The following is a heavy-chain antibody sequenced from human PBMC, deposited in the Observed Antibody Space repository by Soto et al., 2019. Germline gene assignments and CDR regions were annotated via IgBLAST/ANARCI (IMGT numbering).Heavy chain of an antibody. J-gene: IGHJ6*02. CDR2: ISWNSGSI. D-gene: IGHD6-6*01. CDR1: GFTFDDYA. V-gene: IGHV3-9*01. Sequence: GGSLRLSCAASGFTFDDYAMHWVRQAPGKGLEWVSGISWNSGSIGYADSVKGRFTISRDNAKNSLYLQMNSLGAEDTALYYCAKDLIGIAARPGRGGTYYYYGMDVWGQGTTVTVSS. CDR3: AKDLIGIAARPGRGGTYYYYGMDV.